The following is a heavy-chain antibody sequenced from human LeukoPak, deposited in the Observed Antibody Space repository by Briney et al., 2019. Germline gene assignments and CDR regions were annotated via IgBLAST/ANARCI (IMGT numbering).Heavy chain of an antibody. D-gene: IGHD2-15*01. CDR3: ARAALTCGNSGCYYYFDF. V-gene: IGHV3-11*01. Sequence: SLFYAFSRLSFRDYYMSCTRDASGKGLEWVSHIRSRGRTMYCTDSVKGRLTDSRDNARRTLFLQMHRLRDADTAVYYCARAALTCGNSGCYYYFDFWGQGIPVTVSS. J-gene: IGHJ4*02. CDR2: IRSRGRTM. CDR1: RLSFRDYY.